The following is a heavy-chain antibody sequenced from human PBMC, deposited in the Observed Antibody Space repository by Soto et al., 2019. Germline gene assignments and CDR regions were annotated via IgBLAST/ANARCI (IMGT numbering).Heavy chain of an antibody. CDR3: ASGIQLWLRRINNGYSG. D-gene: IGHD5-18*01. J-gene: IGHJ4*02. V-gene: IGHV1-69*12. Sequence: QVQLVQSGAEVKKPESSVKVSCKAPAGTFSTYAISWVRQAPGQGLEWMGGIIPMFGTANYAQRFQDRVTITADESTNTVYMELSSLRSEDTAVYFCASGIQLWLRRINNGYSGWGQGTLVTVSS. CDR2: IIPMFGTA. CDR1: AGTFSTYA.